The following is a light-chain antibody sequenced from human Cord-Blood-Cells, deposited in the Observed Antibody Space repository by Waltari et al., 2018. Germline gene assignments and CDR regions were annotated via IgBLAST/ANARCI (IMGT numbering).Light chain of an antibody. Sequence: DIVMTQSPLSLPVTPGEPASISCRPTPSLLHSNGYNYFEWYLQKPAQAPPRLFSLGFKRASGVPDSFSGSGSGSDFKLNISRVEAKDVWGYCCMQALQARYTFGQGSKLE. CDR2: LGF. J-gene: IGKJ2*01. V-gene: IGKV2-28*01. CDR3: MQALQARYT. CDR1: PSLLHSNGYNY.